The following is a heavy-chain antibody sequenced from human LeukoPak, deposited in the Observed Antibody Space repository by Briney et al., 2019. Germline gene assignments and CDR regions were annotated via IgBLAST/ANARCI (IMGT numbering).Heavy chain of an antibody. Sequence: PGGSLRLSCAASGFTFSNYGMSWVRQAPGKVLEWVSSISGSGDSTYYADSVKGRFTISRDNSKNTLYLQMNSLRAEDTAVYYCAKTAGIAAAADFDYWGQGTLVTVSS. D-gene: IGHD6-13*01. CDR2: ISGSGDST. CDR3: AKTAGIAAAADFDY. J-gene: IGHJ4*02. CDR1: GFTFSNYG. V-gene: IGHV3-23*01.